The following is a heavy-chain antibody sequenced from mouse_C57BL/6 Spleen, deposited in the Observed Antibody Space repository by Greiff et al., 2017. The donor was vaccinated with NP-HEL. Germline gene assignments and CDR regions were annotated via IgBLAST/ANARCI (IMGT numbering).Heavy chain of an antibody. D-gene: IGHD2-5*01. CDR2: IYPRSGNT. J-gene: IGHJ4*01. CDR3: ARENYSNYEYYAMDY. V-gene: IGHV1-81*01. CDR1: GYTFTSYG. Sequence: VQLQQSGAELARPGASVKLSCKASGYTFTSYGISWVKQRTGQGLEWIGEIYPRSGNTSYNEKFKGKATLTADKSSSTAYMELRSLTSEDSAVYFCARENYSNYEYYAMDYWGQGTSVTVSS.